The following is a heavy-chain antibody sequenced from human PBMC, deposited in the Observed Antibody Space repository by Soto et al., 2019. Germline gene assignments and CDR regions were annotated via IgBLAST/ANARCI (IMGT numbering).Heavy chain of an antibody. CDR1: AGSISRSNYY. D-gene: IGHD3-22*01. CDR3: ARQPYDSSGYYYGA. J-gene: IGHJ5*02. CDR2: MYSSGNT. V-gene: IGHV4-39*01. Sequence: QLQLQESGPGLVKPSETLSLTCTVSAGSISRSNYYWVWIRQPPGKGLEWIECMYSSGNTYYNPSLKSRVTITVDTSKNQFCLRLTSVTAADTAVYYCARQPYDSSGYYYGAWGQGTLVTVSS.